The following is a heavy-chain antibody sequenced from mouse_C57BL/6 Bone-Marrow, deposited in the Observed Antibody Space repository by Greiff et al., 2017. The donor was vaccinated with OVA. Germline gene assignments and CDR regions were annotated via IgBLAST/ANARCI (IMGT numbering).Heavy chain of an antibody. D-gene: IGHD1-1*01. J-gene: IGHJ3*01. Sequence: QVQLQQPGAELVRPGTSVTLSCQASGYTFTSYWLHWLKQRPGQGLAWIGVIDPSDSYTNYNQKFKGKATLTVDTSSSTAYMQLSSLTSEDSAVYYCARRGPYYGSSYGGFAYWGQGTLVTVSA. V-gene: IGHV1-59*01. CDR1: GYTFTSYW. CDR2: IDPSDSYT. CDR3: ARRGPYYGSSYGGFAY.